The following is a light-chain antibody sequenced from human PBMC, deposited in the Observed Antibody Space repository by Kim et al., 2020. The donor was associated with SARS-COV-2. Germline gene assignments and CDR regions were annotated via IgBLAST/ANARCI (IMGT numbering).Light chain of an antibody. J-gene: IGKJ4*01. CDR3: QQFNNYPLT. V-gene: IGKV1-9*01. CDR2: AAS. CDR1: QGIRND. Sequence: ASEGDRVTIPCRASQGIRNDLAWYQQKPGKAPKLLIFAASTLQSGVPSRFSGSGSGTDFTLTISSLQPEDFASYYCQQFNNYPLTFGEGTKVDIK.